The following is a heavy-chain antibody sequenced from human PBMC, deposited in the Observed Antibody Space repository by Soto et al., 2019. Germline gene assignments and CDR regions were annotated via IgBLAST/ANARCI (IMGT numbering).Heavy chain of an antibody. CDR2: IYGGDSAT. D-gene: IGHD6-13*01. Sequence: PGESLKISCKGSGYTFSSHWIAWVRQMPGKGLEWMGMIYGGDSATRYRPSFQGQVTFSADKSINTAYLQWSSLKASDTAMYYCARQIAAAGIYYYGMDVWGQGTT. CDR3: ARQIAAAGIYYYGMDV. V-gene: IGHV5-51*01. CDR1: GYTFSSHW. J-gene: IGHJ6*02.